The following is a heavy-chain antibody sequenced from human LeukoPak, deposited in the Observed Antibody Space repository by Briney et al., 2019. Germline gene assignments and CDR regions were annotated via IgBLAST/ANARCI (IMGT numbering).Heavy chain of an antibody. V-gene: IGHV4-4*07. Sequence: SETLSLTCTVSGDSISGKYWSWIRRPAGKGLEWLGRISSTGTTDYSPSLKGRATMSLDTSKNQFSLSLTSVTAADTAVYYCARLDILVPRAVEWFDPWGQGTLVIVSS. CDR3: ARLDILVPRAVEWFDP. CDR2: ISSTGTT. J-gene: IGHJ5*02. D-gene: IGHD3-9*01. CDR1: GDSISGKY.